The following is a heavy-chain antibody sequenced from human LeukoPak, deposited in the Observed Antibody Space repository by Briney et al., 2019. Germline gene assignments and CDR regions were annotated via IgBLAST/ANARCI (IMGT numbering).Heavy chain of an antibody. J-gene: IGHJ4*02. V-gene: IGHV3-74*01. CDR3: ARSSYPYYFDY. D-gene: IGHD3-10*01. Sequence: PGGSLRPSCGASGFTFSSYWMHWVRQAPGKGLVGVSRINNDGSSTIYADSVRGRFTISRDNAKNTLYLQMNGLRAEDTSVYFCARSSYPYYFDYWGQGTLVTVSS. CDR2: INNDGSST. CDR1: GFTFSSYW.